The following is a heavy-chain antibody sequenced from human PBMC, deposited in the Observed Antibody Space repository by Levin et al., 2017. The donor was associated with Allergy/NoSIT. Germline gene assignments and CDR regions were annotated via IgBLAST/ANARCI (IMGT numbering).Heavy chain of an antibody. CDR3: AKEGEACSGTSCQIGRAFDV. CDR2: ISGSGGST. Sequence: GESLKISCAASGFTFSNYAMSWVRQAPGKGLEWVSAISGSGGSTYYTDSVRGRFTISRDNSKNTLYLQMHSLRAEDTAVYYCAKEGEACSGTSCQIGRAFDVWGQGTMVTVSS. D-gene: IGHD2-2*01. J-gene: IGHJ3*01. V-gene: IGHV3-23*01. CDR1: GFTFSNYA.